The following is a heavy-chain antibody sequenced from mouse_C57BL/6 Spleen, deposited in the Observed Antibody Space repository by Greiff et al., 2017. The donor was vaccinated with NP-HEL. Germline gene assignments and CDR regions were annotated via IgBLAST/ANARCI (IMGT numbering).Heavy chain of an antibody. CDR3: ARMDYYGSSLFDY. CDR1: GYTFTSYD. J-gene: IGHJ2*01. D-gene: IGHD1-1*01. CDR2: IYPRDGST. Sequence: VQLQQSGPELVKPGASVKLSCKASGYTFTSYDINWVKQRPGQGLEWIGWIYPRDGSTKYNEKFKGKATLTVDTSSSTAYMELHSLTSEDSAVYFCARMDYYGSSLFDYWGQGTTLTVSS. V-gene: IGHV1-85*01.